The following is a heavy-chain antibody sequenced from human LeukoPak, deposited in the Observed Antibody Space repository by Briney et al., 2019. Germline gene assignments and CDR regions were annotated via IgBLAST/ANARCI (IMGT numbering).Heavy chain of an antibody. CDR1: GGSISSRSYY. V-gene: IGHV4-39*01. CDR3: ARRREAVAGTGTFDI. CDR2: FYYSGST. J-gene: IGHJ3*02. Sequence: PSETLSLTCTVSGGSISSRSYYWGWIRQPPGKGPEWIGSFYYSGSTYYNPSLKSRVTISVDTSKNQFSLKLRSVTATDTAMYYCARRREAVAGTGTFDIWGQGTMVTVFS. D-gene: IGHD6-19*01.